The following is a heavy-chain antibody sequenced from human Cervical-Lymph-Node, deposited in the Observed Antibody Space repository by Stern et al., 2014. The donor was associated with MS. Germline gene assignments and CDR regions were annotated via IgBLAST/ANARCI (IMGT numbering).Heavy chain of an antibody. CDR3: ARGRLAVAVAGMSHFDY. D-gene: IGHD6-19*01. CDR2: INHIGST. J-gene: IGHJ4*02. Sequence: QVQLQQWGAGLLKPSETLSLTCAVYGGSFSGYYWSWIRQPPGKGLEWMGEINHIGSTNYTPSLKSRVTISVDTSKNQFSLKLSSVTAADTAVYYCARGRLAVAVAGMSHFDYWGQGTLVTVSS. V-gene: IGHV4-34*01. CDR1: GGSFSGYY.